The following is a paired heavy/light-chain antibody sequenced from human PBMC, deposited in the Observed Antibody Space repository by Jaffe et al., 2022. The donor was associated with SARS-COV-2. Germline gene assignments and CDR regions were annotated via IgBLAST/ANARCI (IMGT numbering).Light chain of an antibody. Sequence: QSALTQPASVSGSPGQSITISCTGTSSDIGSYNLVSWYQQHPGKAPKLMIYELSKRPSGVSNRFSGSKSGNTASLTISGLQAEDEADYYCCSYAGSTSVVFGGGTKLTVL. J-gene: IGLJ2*01. CDR1: SSDIGSYNL. V-gene: IGLV2-23*02. CDR2: ELS. CDR3: CSYAGSTSVV.
Heavy chain of an antibody. D-gene: IGHD2-15*01. V-gene: IGHV3-30-3*01. CDR1: GFTFSIYA. Sequence: QVQLVESGGGVVQPGRSLRLSCAASGFTFSIYAMHWVRQAPGKGLEWVAVISYDGSNKYYADSVKGRLTISRDNSKNTLYLGMTSLRNEDTAVYYCAREGPCSGGSCHAYYFDHWGQGTLVTVSS. CDR3: AREGPCSGGSCHAYYFDH. J-gene: IGHJ4*02. CDR2: ISYDGSNK.